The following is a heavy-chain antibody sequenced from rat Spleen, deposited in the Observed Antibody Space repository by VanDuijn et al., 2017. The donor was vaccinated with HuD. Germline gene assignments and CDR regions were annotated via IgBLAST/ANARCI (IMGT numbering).Heavy chain of an antibody. J-gene: IGHJ2*01. D-gene: IGHD3-8*01. CDR2: ISPSGST. Sequence: EVQLVESDGGLVQPGRSLKLSCAASGFTFSDYYMAWVRQAPTKGLEWVATISPSGSTYYPDSVKGRFTISRDNAKSTLYLQMNSLRSEDTATYYCTRDRESYYFDYWGQGVMVTVSS. CDR3: TRDRESYYFDY. V-gene: IGHV5-20*01. CDR1: GFTFSDYY.